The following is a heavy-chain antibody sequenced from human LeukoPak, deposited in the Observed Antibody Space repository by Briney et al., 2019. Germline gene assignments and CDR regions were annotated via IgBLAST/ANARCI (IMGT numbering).Heavy chain of an antibody. CDR2: ISSSSSYI. D-gene: IGHD6-13*01. V-gene: IGHV3-21*04. J-gene: IGHJ4*02. Sequence: KPGGSLRLSCAASGFTFSSYSMNWVRQAPGKGLEWVSSISSSSSYIYYADSVKGRFTISRDNAKNSLYLQMNSLRAEDTALYYCARDQSVGAAAGTDYWGQGTLVTVSS. CDR1: GFTFSSYS. CDR3: ARDQSVGAAAGTDY.